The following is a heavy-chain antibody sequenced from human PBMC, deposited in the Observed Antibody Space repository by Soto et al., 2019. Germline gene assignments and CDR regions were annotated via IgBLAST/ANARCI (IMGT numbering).Heavy chain of an antibody. V-gene: IGHV4-4*02. CDR1: GDSISSSNW. Sequence: SETLSLTCAVSGDSISSSNWWSWVRQPPGKGLEWIGEIYHSGSTNYNPSLKSRVTISVDNAKNQFSLKLSSVTAADTAVYYCARVSGNWFDPWGQGTLVTVSS. J-gene: IGHJ5*02. CDR3: ARVSGNWFDP. D-gene: IGHD3-10*01. CDR2: IYHSGST.